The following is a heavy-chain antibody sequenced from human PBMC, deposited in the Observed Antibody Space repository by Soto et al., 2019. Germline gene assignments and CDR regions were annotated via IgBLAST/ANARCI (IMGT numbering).Heavy chain of an antibody. CDR3: VRVVTADY. CDR1: GFSFSSYW. Sequence: EVQLVESGGGFVQPGGSLRLSCAASGFSFSSYWMYWVRQAPGKGLVWVSRIKSDGSSISYADFAKGRFTMSRDNARNTLSLQMSSLRAEDTAIYYCVRVVTADYWGQGTLVTVSS. CDR2: IKSDGSSI. V-gene: IGHV3-74*01. J-gene: IGHJ4*02.